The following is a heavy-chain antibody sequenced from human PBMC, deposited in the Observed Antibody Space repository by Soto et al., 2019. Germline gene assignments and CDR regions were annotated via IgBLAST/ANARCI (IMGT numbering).Heavy chain of an antibody. CDR1: GFTFSIYA. Sequence: GGSLRLSCAASGFTFSIYAMSWVRQAPGKGLEWVSAISGSGGSTYYADSVKGRFTISRDNSKNTLYLQMNSLRAEDTAVYYCAKDGNYYDSSGYYSSFDYWGQGTLVTVSS. CDR3: AKDGNYYDSSGYYSSFDY. D-gene: IGHD3-22*01. J-gene: IGHJ4*02. V-gene: IGHV3-23*01. CDR2: ISGSGGST.